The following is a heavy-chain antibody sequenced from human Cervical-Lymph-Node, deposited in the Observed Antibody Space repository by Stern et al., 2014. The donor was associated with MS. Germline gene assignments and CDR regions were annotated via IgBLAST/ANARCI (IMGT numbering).Heavy chain of an antibody. Sequence: QVQLVQSGAEVKKPGASMKVSCKVSGYTLTELAMHWVRQAPGRGLEWMGGFDREDGETIYAQKFQGRVTMTEDTSTDTAYMELSSLTSEDTDVYYCATRYCTGTSCYDHSTFWGQGTLVTVSS. CDR1: GYTLTELA. V-gene: IGHV1-24*01. J-gene: IGHJ4*02. CDR2: FDREDGET. D-gene: IGHD2-2*01. CDR3: ATRYCTGTSCYDHSTF.